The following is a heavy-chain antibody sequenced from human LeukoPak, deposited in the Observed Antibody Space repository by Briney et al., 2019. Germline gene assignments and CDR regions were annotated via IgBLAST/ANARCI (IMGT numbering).Heavy chain of an antibody. CDR1: GFTFSSYE. V-gene: IGHV3-48*03. CDR2: ISSSGSTI. Sequence: PGGSLRLSCAASGFTFSSYEMNWVRQAPGKGLEWVSYISSSGSTIYYADSVKGRFTISRDNAKNTLYLQMNSLRAEDTAVYYCAKAFPVGATITGPLYVLFDYWGQGTLVTVSS. D-gene: IGHD5-12*01. CDR3: AKAFPVGATITGPLYVLFDY. J-gene: IGHJ4*02.